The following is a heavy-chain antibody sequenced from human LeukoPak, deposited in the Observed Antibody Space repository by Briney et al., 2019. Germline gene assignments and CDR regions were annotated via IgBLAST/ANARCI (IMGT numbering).Heavy chain of an antibody. CDR2: IYYSGST. V-gene: IGHV4-31*03. Sequence: SETLSLTCTVSGGSISSGDYYWSWIRQHPGKGLEWIGYIYYSGSTYYNPSLKSRVTISVDTSKNQFSLKLSSVTAADTAVYYCARERWSLGYCSGGSCYEYYFDYWGQGTLVTVSS. CDR3: ARERWSLGYCSGGSCYEYYFDY. CDR1: GGSISSGDYY. D-gene: IGHD2-15*01. J-gene: IGHJ4*02.